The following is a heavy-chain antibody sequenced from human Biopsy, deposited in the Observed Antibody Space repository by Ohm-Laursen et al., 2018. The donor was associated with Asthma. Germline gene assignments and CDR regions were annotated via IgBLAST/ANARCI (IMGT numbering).Heavy chain of an antibody. CDR3: AKERYYDFWRWYPI. CDR2: MSFDGRQT. Sequence: SLRLSCTASGFSFNSYGMHWVRQAPGKGLEWVAVMSFDGRQTYYADSVKGRFTISRDNSKNTLYLQMNSLRAEDTAVYYCAKERYYDFWRWYPIWGQGANVTVSS. D-gene: IGHD3-3*01. V-gene: IGHV3-30*18. J-gene: IGHJ3*01. CDR1: GFSFNSYG.